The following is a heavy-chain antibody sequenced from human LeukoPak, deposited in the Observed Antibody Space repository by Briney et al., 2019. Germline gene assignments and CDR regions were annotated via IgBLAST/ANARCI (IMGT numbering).Heavy chain of an antibody. CDR3: ARDRPDSSGYYYGGY. J-gene: IGHJ4*02. D-gene: IGHD3-22*01. CDR2: IIPIFGTA. V-gene: IGHV1-69*01. CDR1: GGTFSSYA. Sequence: SVKVSCKASGGTFSSYAISWVRQAPGQGLEWMGGIIPIFGTANYAQKFQGRVTITADESASTAYMELSSLRSEDTAVYYCARDRPDSSGYYYGGYWGQGTLVTVSS.